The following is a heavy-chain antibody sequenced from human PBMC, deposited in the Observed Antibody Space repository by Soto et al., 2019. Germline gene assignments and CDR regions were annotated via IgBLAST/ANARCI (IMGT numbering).Heavy chain of an antibody. CDR2: INAGNGDT. J-gene: IGHJ4*02. CDR3: ARSETDYSTFDY. CDR1: GYTFTSNA. D-gene: IGHD3-9*01. Sequence: ASVKVSCKAPGYTFTSNAMHWVRQAPGQRLEWIGRINAGNGDTKYSQKFQGRVTITRDTSASAAYMELSTLGSEDTSVYFCARSETDYSTFDYWGQGTLVTVSS. V-gene: IGHV1-3*01.